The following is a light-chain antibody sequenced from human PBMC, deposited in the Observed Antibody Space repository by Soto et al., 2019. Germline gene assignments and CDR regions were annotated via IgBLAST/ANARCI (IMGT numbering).Light chain of an antibody. CDR3: QQYGSSPIT. J-gene: IGKJ5*01. CDR1: QSVSSN. CDR2: GAS. Sequence: EVVMTHSPATLSVSPGERATLSCRASQSVSSNLAWYQQKPGQAPRLLIYGASSRATGIPDRFSGSGSGTDFTLTISRLEPADFAVDYCQQYGSSPITFGQGTRLEIK. V-gene: IGKV3-20*01.